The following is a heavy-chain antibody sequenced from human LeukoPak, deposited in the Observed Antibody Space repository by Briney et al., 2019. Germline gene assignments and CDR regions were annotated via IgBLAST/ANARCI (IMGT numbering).Heavy chain of an antibody. CDR2: IGGGGVDT. D-gene: IGHD1-1*01. CDR1: VFTFSSYA. CDR3: AKDPPTTGTTFDN. Sequence: PGGSLRLSCAASVFTFSSYAMSWVRQAPGKGLECVSSIGGGGVDTYYADYVQGRFTIYRDNAKNTLYLQMNSLRVEDTAVYYCAKDPPTTGTTFDNWGRGTLVTVSS. V-gene: IGHV3-23*01. J-gene: IGHJ4*02.